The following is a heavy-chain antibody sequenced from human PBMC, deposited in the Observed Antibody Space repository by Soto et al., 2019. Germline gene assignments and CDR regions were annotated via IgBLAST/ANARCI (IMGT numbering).Heavy chain of an antibody. Sequence: PSETLSLTCTASGGSVSSGSYYWSWIRQPPGKGLEWIGYIYYSGSTNYNPSLKSRVTISVDTSKNQFSLKLSSVTAADTAVYYCARRWITMIPKGAFPGLTFDYWGQGTLVTVSS. CDR2: IYYSGST. D-gene: IGHD3-22*01. J-gene: IGHJ4*02. CDR3: ARRWITMIPKGAFPGLTFDY. V-gene: IGHV4-61*01. CDR1: GGSVSSGSYY.